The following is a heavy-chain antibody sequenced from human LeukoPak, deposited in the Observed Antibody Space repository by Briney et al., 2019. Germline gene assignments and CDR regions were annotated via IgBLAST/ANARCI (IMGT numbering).Heavy chain of an antibody. V-gene: IGHV1-8*02. CDR1: GYTFTSYG. CDR2: MNPNSSNT. Sequence: ASVKVSCKASGYTFTSYGISWVRQAPGQGLEWMGWMNPNSSNTGYAQKFQGRVTMTRNTSISTAYMELSSLRSEDTAVYYCARRGSSGWYANDYWGQGTLVTVSS. J-gene: IGHJ4*02. CDR3: ARRGSSGWYANDY. D-gene: IGHD6-19*01.